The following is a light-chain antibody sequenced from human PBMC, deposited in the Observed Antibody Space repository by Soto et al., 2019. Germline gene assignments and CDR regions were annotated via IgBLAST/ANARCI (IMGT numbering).Light chain of an antibody. Sequence: EIVLTQSPGTLSLSPGERATLSCRASQSVSSNYLAWYQQKPGQAPSLLIHGASSRATGIPDRFSGSGSGTDFTLTISRLEPEDFAVYYCQQYGSSPPLTFGGGTKVEIK. J-gene: IGKJ4*01. V-gene: IGKV3-20*01. CDR2: GAS. CDR3: QQYGSSPPLT. CDR1: QSVSSNY.